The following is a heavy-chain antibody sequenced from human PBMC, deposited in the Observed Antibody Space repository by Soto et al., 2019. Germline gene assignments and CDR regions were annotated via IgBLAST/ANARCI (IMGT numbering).Heavy chain of an antibody. V-gene: IGHV1-58*01. Sequence: SVKVSCKASGFTFTSSAVQWVRQARGQRLEWIGWIVVGSGNTNYAQKFQERVTITRDMSTSTAYMELSSLRSEDTAVYYCAADGGTAAGLYYYYYYGMDVWGQGTTVTVSS. J-gene: IGHJ6*02. CDR1: GFTFTSSA. CDR2: IVVGSGNT. CDR3: AADGGTAAGLYYYYYYGMDV. D-gene: IGHD6-13*01.